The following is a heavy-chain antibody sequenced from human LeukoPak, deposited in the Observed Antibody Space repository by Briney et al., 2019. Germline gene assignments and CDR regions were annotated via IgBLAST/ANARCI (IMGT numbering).Heavy chain of an antibody. D-gene: IGHD6-6*01. CDR2: ISGSGGST. V-gene: IGHV3-23*01. CDR1: GFTFGDYA. Sequence: PGGSLRLSCTASGFTFGDYAMSWVRQAPGKGLEWVSAISGSGGSTYYADSVKGRFTISRDNSKNTLYLQMNSLRAEDTAVYYCAKARTSIAAREDYWGQGTLVTVSS. J-gene: IGHJ4*02. CDR3: AKARTSIAAREDY.